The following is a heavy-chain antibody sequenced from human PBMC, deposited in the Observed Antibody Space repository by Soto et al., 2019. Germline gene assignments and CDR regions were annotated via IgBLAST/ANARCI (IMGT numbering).Heavy chain of an antibody. V-gene: IGHV4-4*02. Sequence: QVQLQESGPGLVKPSGTLSLTCAVSGGSISSSNWWSWVRQPPGKGLEWIGEIYHSGSTNYNPSLKSRVTISVDKSKNQFSLKLSSVTAADTAVYYCARVGSSSSNYYYYYVMDVWGQGTTVTVSS. CDR3: ARVGSSSSNYYYYYVMDV. D-gene: IGHD6-6*01. CDR1: GGSISSSNW. J-gene: IGHJ6*02. CDR2: IYHSGST.